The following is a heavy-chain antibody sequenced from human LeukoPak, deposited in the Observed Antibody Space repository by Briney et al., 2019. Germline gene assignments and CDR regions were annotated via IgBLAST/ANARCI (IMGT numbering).Heavy chain of an antibody. V-gene: IGHV1-18*01. CDR2: ISAYNGNT. CDR1: GYTFTSYG. D-gene: IGHD5-24*01. Sequence: AASVKVSCKASGYTFTSYGISWVRQAPGQGLEWMGWISAYNGNTNYAQKLQGRVTMTTDTSTSTAYMELSSLRSEDTAVYYCATRWLQWGFDYWGQGTLVTVSS. J-gene: IGHJ4*02. CDR3: ATRWLQWGFDY.